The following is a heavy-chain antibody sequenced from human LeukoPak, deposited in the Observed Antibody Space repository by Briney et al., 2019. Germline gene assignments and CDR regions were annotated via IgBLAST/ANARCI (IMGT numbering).Heavy chain of an antibody. V-gene: IGHV4-59*12. CDR1: GGSISSYY. CDR3: ARAVITMVRGVTPNAFDI. D-gene: IGHD3-10*01. J-gene: IGHJ3*02. CDR2: IYYSGST. Sequence: SETLSLTCTVSGGSISSYYWSWIRQPPGKGLEWIGYIYYSGSTNYNPSLKSRVTISVDTSKSQFSLKLSSVTAADTAVYYCARAVITMVRGVTPNAFDIWGQGTMVTVSS.